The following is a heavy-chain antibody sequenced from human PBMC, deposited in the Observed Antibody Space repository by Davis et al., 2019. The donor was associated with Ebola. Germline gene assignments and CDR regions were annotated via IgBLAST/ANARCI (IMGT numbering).Heavy chain of an antibody. CDR1: GFSFSSYG. V-gene: IGHV3-33*01. CDR3: AREQAYDSSGYPYYYGMDV. J-gene: IGHJ6*04. D-gene: IGHD3-22*01. Sequence: PGGSLTLSCAASGFSFSSYGMHWVRQAPGKGLEWVAVTWYDGSNKYYADSVKGRFTISRDNSKNTLYLQMNSLRAEDTAVYYCAREQAYDSSGYPYYYGMDVWGKGTTVTVSS. CDR2: TWYDGSNK.